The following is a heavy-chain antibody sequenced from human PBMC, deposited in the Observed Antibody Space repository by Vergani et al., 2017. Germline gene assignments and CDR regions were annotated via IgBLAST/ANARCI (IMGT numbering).Heavy chain of an antibody. CDR2: ISYDGSNK. CDR1: GFTFSSYG. V-gene: IGHV3-30*18. J-gene: IGHJ6*02. D-gene: IGHD3-9*01. CDR3: AKRDRYYDILTGYYNYGMDV. Sequence: QVQLVESGGGVVQPGRSLRLSCAASGFTFSSYGMHWVRQAPGKGLEWVAVISYDGSNKYYADSVKGRFTISRDNSKNTLYLQMNSLRAEDTAVYYCAKRDRYYDILTGYYNYGMDVWGQGTMVTVSS.